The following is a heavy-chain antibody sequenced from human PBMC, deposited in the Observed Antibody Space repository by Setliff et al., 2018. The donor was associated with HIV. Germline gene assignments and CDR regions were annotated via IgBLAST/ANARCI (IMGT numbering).Heavy chain of an antibody. CDR2: IHHSGGT. CDR1: YGSISGHY. V-gene: IGHV4-59*11. CDR3: ARSPLYSGYERYYFDY. J-gene: IGHJ4*02. D-gene: IGHD5-12*01. Sequence: SETLSLTCTVSYGSISGHYWTWIRQPPGKGLEWIGYIHHSGGTQYNPSLMSRLTMAVASSKTQFSLKLSSVTAADTAVYYCARSPLYSGYERYYFDYWGQGTLVTVSS.